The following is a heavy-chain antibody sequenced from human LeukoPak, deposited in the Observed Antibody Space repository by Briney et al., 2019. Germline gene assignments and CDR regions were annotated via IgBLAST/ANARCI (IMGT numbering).Heavy chain of an antibody. J-gene: IGHJ5*02. CDR2: INPNSGGT. CDR1: GYTFTGYY. Sequence: AASVKVSCKASGYTFTGYYMHWVRQAPGQGLEWMGWINPNSGGTNYAQKLQGRVTMTRDTSISTAYMELSRLRSDDTAVYYCARWKAVASYNWFDPWGQGTLVTVSS. CDR3: ARWKAVASYNWFDP. V-gene: IGHV1-2*02. D-gene: IGHD6-19*01.